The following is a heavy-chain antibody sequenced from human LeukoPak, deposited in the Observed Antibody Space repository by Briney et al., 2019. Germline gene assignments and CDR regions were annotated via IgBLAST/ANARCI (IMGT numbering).Heavy chain of an antibody. Sequence: GASVKVSCKASGYTFTGYYMHWVRQAPGQGLEWMGWINPNSGGTNYAQKFQGRVTMTRDTSISTAYMELSRLRSDDTAVYYRARDLYYYYYMDVWGKGTTVTVSS. CDR2: INPNSGGT. V-gene: IGHV1-2*02. CDR1: GYTFTGYY. J-gene: IGHJ6*03. CDR3: ARDLYYYYYMDV.